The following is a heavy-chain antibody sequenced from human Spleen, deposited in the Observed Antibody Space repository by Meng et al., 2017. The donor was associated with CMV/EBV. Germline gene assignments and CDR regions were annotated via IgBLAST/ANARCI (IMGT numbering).Heavy chain of an antibody. Sequence: ESSCKASGYTFTRNGRSRVRQAPGQGLEWMGWNTAYNGNTNYAQKLQGRVTMTTDTSTSTAYMELRSLRSDDTAVYYCARDWGDYWGQGTLVTVSS. V-gene: IGHV1-18*01. CDR3: ARDWGDY. CDR2: NTAYNGNT. J-gene: IGHJ4*02. D-gene: IGHD3-16*01. CDR1: GYTFTRNG.